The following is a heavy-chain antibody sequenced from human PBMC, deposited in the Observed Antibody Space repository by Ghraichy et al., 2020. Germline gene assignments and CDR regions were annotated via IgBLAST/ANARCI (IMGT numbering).Heavy chain of an antibody. J-gene: IGHJ4*02. CDR1: GFSFNDYI. D-gene: IGHD2-21*01. Sequence: GESLNISCAGSGFSFNDYIINWVRQAPGKGLEWVSSISSSGDFRYYAASVKCRFTISRDYAKNSVSLEMDSLRVEDTALYYCARVVGIAPAGPLDFWGQGNLVTVAS. V-gene: IGHV3-21*01. CDR2: ISSSGDFR. CDR3: ARVVGIAPAGPLDF.